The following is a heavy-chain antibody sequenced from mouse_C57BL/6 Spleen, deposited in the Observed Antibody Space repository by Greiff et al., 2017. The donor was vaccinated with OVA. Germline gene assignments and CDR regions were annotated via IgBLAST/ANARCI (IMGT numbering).Heavy chain of an antibody. CDR1: GYTFTSYW. J-gene: IGHJ1*03. Sequence: QVQLQQPGAELVKPGASVKLSCKASGYTFTSYWMHWVKQRPGQGLEWIGMIHPNSGSTNYNEKFKSKATLTVDKSSSTAYMQLSSLTSEDSAVYYCARYYYGSSYVRYFDVWGTGTTVTVSS. V-gene: IGHV1-64*01. D-gene: IGHD1-1*01. CDR3: ARYYYGSSYVRYFDV. CDR2: IHPNSGST.